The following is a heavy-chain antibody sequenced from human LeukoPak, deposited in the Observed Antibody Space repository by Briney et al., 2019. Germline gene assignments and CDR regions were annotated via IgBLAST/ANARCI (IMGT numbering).Heavy chain of an antibody. CDR3: ARGPYYYDSSGYYIPYYGMDV. V-gene: IGHV4-4*02. CDR2: FYHSGST. Sequence: PSETLSLTCAVSGGSISSSNWWSWVRRPPGKGLEWIGEFYHSGSTNYNPSLKSRVTISVDKSKNQFSLKLSSVTAADTAVYYCARGPYYYDSSGYYIPYYGMDVWGQGTTVTVSS. CDR1: GGSISSSNW. J-gene: IGHJ6*02. D-gene: IGHD3-22*01.